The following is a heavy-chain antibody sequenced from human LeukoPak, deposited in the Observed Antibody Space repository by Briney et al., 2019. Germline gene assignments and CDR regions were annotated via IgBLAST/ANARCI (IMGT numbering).Heavy chain of an antibody. V-gene: IGHV3-33*01. CDR2: IWHDGSEK. D-gene: IGHD2-21*02. CDR1: DFTFSSHA. J-gene: IGHJ4*02. CDR3: ATAGGFCSSDCRYYFDS. Sequence: GGSLTLSCSTSDFTFSSHAMHWVRQVPGKGLEWVAVIWHDGSEKYYEDSVKGRFSISRDNSRNTLFLRMESLRAEDTAVYYCATAGGFCSSDCRYYFDSWGQGTLVTVSS.